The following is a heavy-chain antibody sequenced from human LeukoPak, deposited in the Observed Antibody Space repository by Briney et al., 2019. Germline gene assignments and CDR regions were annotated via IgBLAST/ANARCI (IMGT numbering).Heavy chain of an antibody. V-gene: IGHV4-34*01. J-gene: IGHJ5*02. CDR1: GGSFSGYY. D-gene: IGHD2-15*01. CDR2: INHSGST. CDR3: ARGHAHCSGGSCYSFCWFDP. Sequence: SETLSLTCAVYGGSFSGYYWSWIRQPPGKGLEWIGEINHSGSTNYNPSLKSRVTISVDTSKNQFSLKLSSVTAADTAVYYCARGHAHCSGGSCYSFCWFDPWGQGTLVTVSS.